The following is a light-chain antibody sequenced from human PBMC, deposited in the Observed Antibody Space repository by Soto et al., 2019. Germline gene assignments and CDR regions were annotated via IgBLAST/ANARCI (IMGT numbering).Light chain of an antibody. V-gene: IGKV1-9*01. J-gene: IGKJ4*01. CDR2: AAS. CDR3: QQFNVYPLT. CDR1: RGIGDF. Sequence: DIQLTQSPSSLFQSEGEGATIPCRPSRGIGDFLAWYQQKPGQPPKLLIYAASTLQTGVPTRFSGIASGTEFTLIISNLQPADFATYYCQQFNVYPLTFGGGTKVEIK.